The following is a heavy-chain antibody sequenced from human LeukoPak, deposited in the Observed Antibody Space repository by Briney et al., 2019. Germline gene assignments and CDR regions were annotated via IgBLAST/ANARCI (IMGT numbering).Heavy chain of an antibody. J-gene: IGHJ6*02. CDR1: GFSFSTYS. D-gene: IGHD6-25*01. CDR2: ISGSSTYI. V-gene: IGHV3-21*01. Sequence: GGSLRLSCAASGFSFSTYSMNWVRQAPGKGLEWVSSISGSSTYIYYADSVKGRFTISRDNAKNSLYLQMNSLRAEDTAVYYCARDQPNRHSSGWGGMDVWGRGTTVTVSS. CDR3: ARDQPNRHSSGWGGMDV.